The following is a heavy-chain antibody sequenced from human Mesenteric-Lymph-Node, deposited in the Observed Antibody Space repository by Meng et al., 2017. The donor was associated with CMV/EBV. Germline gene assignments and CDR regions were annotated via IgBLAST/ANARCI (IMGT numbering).Heavy chain of an antibody. Sequence: ASVKVSCKASGYNFNGYYIHWVRQAPGQGLEWMGGINPDSGGTNYAQKFQGRVTMSRDTSTSTAYMELRRLTSDDTAVYYCARDSLAGVSDYWGQGTLVTVSS. CDR1: GYNFNGYY. V-gene: IGHV1-2*02. J-gene: IGHJ4*02. CDR2: INPDSGGT. CDR3: ARDSLAGVSDY. D-gene: IGHD6-6*01.